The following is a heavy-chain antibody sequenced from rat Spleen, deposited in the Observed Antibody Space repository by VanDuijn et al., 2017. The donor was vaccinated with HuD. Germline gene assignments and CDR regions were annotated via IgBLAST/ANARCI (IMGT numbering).Heavy chain of an antibody. CDR3: TRGDFRGFLDY. CDR2: ITDSGGGT. J-gene: IGHJ2*01. Sequence: EVQLVESGGGLVQPGRSLKLSCVASGFTFNNYWMTWIRQAPGKGLEWVASITDSGGGTYYPDSVKGQFTISRDSAKSTLYLQINSLRSEDTATYYCTRGDFRGFLDYWGQGVLVTVSS. D-gene: IGHD1-3*01. CDR1: GFTFNNYW. V-gene: IGHV5-31*01.